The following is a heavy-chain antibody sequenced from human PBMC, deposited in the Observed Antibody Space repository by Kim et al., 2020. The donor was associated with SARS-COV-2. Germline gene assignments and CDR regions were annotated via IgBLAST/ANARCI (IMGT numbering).Heavy chain of an antibody. D-gene: IGHD4-17*01. J-gene: IGHJ6*02. V-gene: IGHV3-66*01. Sequence: KGRFTISRDNSKNTLYLQMNSLRAEDTAVYYCARDKRVSDYKVYYYGMDVWGQGTTVTVSS. CDR3: ARDKRVSDYKVYYYGMDV.